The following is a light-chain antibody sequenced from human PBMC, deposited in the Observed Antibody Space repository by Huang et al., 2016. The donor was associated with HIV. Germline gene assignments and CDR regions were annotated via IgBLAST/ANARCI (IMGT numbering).Light chain of an antibody. V-gene: IGKV4-1*01. CDR3: QQYYSPPYT. Sequence: DIEMTQSPDSLTVSLGARAIINCTSSQAVLKNSNTKNYLAWYQQRPGQPPKVLIYWASARESGVPDRFSGSGSGTDFNLTISSLQPEDLAVYYCQQYYSPPYTFGQGTRLEI. CDR2: WAS. J-gene: IGKJ2*01. CDR1: QAVLKNSNTKNY.